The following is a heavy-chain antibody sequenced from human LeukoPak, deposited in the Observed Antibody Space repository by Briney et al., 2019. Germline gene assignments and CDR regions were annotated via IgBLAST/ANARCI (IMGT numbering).Heavy chain of an antibody. CDR2: IYYNGNT. V-gene: IGHV4-59*03. CDR1: GGSISGSY. CDR3: AKGGWSLDI. Sequence: PSETLSLTCTVSGGSISGSYWSWIRQSPGKGLGWIGYIYYNGNTDYNPSLRSRLTMSVDTSKNQFSLKLTSVTAADTALYYCAKGGWSLDIWGQGTMVTVSS. J-gene: IGHJ3*02. D-gene: IGHD6-19*01.